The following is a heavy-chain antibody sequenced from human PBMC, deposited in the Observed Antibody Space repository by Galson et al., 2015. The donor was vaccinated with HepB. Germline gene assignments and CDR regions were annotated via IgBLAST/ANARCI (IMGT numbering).Heavy chain of an antibody. Sequence: SVKVSCKASGYTFTGHYMHWVRQAPGQGLEWMGWINPNSGDTKYSQKFRGRVTMTRDTSISTAYMELSGLRFDDTAVYYCARRRGYSYRDYYWYFGMDVWGQGTTVTVSS. CDR1: GYTFTGHY. CDR2: INPNSGDT. D-gene: IGHD5-18*01. V-gene: IGHV1-2*02. CDR3: ARRRGYSYRDYYWYFGMDV. J-gene: IGHJ6*02.